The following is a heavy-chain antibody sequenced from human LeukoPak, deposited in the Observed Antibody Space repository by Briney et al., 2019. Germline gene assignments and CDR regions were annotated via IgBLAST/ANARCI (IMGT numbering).Heavy chain of an antibody. CDR3: AKDRGRLLWFGEFTGNDY. D-gene: IGHD3-10*01. CDR1: GFTFSSYG. J-gene: IGHJ4*02. Sequence: GGSLRLSCAASGFTFSSYGMHWVRQAPGKGLEWVAVISYDGSNKYYADSVKGRFTISRDNSKNTLYLQMNSLRSEDTAVYYCAKDRGRLLWFGEFTGNDYWGQGTLVTVSS. CDR2: ISYDGSNK. V-gene: IGHV3-30*18.